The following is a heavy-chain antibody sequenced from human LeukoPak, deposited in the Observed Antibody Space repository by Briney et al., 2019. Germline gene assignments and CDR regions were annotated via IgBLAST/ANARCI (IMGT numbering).Heavy chain of an antibody. CDR2: IRYDGSNK. J-gene: IGHJ4*02. CDR3: AGDYGGVRSFDY. CDR1: GFTFSSYG. Sequence: GGSLRLSCAASGFTFSSYGMHWVRQAPGKGLEWVAFIRYDGSNKYYADSVKGRFTISRDNSKNTLYLQMNSLRAEDTAVYYCAGDYGGVRSFDYWGQGTLATVSS. V-gene: IGHV3-30*02. D-gene: IGHD4-23*01.